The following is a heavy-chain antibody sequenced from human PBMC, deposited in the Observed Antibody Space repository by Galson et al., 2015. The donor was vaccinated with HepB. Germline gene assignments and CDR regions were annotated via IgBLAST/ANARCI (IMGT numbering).Heavy chain of an antibody. J-gene: IGHJ4*02. D-gene: IGHD3-10*01. V-gene: IGHV4-4*02. CDR1: GASITSNNW. CDR2: IFHAGYT. Sequence: ETLSLTCTVSGASITSNNWWSWVRQPPGQGLEWIGEIFHAGYTNYSPSFKSRLTMSLDKSKNQFSLMLTSVTAADAATYYCARDREAGSFSGFDYWGQGALVTVSS. CDR3: ARDREAGSFSGFDY.